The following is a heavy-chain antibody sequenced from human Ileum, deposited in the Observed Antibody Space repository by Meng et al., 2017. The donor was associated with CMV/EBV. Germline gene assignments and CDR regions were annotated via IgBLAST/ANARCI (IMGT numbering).Heavy chain of an antibody. CDR2: INDDGGST. CDR1: GFTFSSSW. Sequence: GGSLRLSCAASGFTFSSSWMHWVRQGPGKGLRWISRINDDGGSTSYAASVKGRFTISRDNAKNTLYLQMNSLRAEDTAVYYCARESVNLVTDSWGQGMLVTVSS. D-gene: IGHD5-18*01. V-gene: IGHV3-74*01. J-gene: IGHJ4*02. CDR3: ARESVNLVTDS.